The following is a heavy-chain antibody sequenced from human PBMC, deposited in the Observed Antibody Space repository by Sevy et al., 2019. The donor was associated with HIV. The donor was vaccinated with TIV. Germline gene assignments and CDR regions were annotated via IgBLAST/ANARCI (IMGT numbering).Heavy chain of an antibody. D-gene: IGHD1-1*01. CDR3: VRRGPSTEYFDY. CDR1: GYSFPNSW. V-gene: IGHV5-51*01. J-gene: IGHJ4*02. Sequence: GESLKISCKGSGYSFPNSWIGWVRQMPGKGLEYMGVIYPGDSDTRYSPSCQGQVTISADTSISTAYLQWSSLKASDTAIYYCVRRGPSTEYFDYWGQGTLVTVSS. CDR2: IYPGDSDT.